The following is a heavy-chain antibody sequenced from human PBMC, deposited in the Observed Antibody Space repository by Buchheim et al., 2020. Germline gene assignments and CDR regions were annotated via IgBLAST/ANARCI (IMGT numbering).Heavy chain of an antibody. V-gene: IGHV3-48*01. J-gene: IGHJ4*02. CDR2: ISSSSSTI. Sequence: EVQLVESGGGLVQPGGSLRLSCAASGFTFSSYSMNWVRQAPGKGMEWVSYISSSSSTIYYADSVKGRFTISRDNAKNSLYLQMNSLRAEDTAVYYCARVGDCSGGSCYSRYFDCWGQGTL. CDR1: GFTFSSYS. D-gene: IGHD2-15*01. CDR3: ARVGDCSGGSCYSRYFDC.